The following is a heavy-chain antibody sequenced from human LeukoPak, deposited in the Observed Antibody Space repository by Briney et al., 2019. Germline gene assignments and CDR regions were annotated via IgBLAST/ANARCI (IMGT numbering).Heavy chain of an antibody. J-gene: IGHJ4*02. CDR2: IIPIFGTA. Sequence: GASVKVSCKASGGTFTSYGISWVRQAPGQGLEWMGGIIPIFGTAKYAQKFQGRVTITTDESTSTAYMELSSLGYEDTAVYYCARGVDTAMITSLVYWGQGTLVTVSS. V-gene: IGHV1-69*05. CDR1: GGTFTSYG. D-gene: IGHD5-18*01. CDR3: ARGVDTAMITSLVY.